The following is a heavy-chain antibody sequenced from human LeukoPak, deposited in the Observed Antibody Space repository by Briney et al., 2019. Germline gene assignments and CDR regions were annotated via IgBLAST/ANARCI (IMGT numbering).Heavy chain of an antibody. Sequence: SQTLSLTCAISGDSVSSNRAAWNWIRQSPSRGLEWLGRTYYRSKWYNDYAVSVKSRITINPDTSKNQFSLQLNSVTPEDTAVYYCARGGRLWFGEGGWFDPWGQGTLVTVSS. CDR1: GDSVSSNRAA. CDR2: TYYRSKWYN. V-gene: IGHV6-1*01. CDR3: ARGGRLWFGEGGWFDP. D-gene: IGHD3-10*01. J-gene: IGHJ5*02.